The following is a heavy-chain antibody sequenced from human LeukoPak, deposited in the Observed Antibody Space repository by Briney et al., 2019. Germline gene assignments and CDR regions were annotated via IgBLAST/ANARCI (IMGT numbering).Heavy chain of an antibody. Sequence: PGGSLRLSCAASGFTFSSYSMNWVRQAPGKGLEWVSSISSGSSYIYYADSVKGRFTISRDNAKNSLYLQMNSLRAEDTAVYYCARVEIAAPAHDYWGQGTLVTVSS. CDR2: ISSGSSYI. CDR3: ARVEIAAPAHDY. J-gene: IGHJ4*02. V-gene: IGHV3-21*01. D-gene: IGHD6-6*01. CDR1: GFTFSSYS.